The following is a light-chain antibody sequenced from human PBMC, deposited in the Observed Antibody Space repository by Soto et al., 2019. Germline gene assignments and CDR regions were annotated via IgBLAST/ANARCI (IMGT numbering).Light chain of an antibody. V-gene: IGKV1-5*01. CDR3: QKYNSYSSCT. J-gene: IGKJ1*01. CDR2: DAS. Sequence: DIQITQSPSSLSADVGYRVTITFRSTQSLNSLLAWYQQKPGRAPKLLIYDASTLESGVPSRFSGSGSGTEFTLTISSLQTDDFATYYCQKYNSYSSCTFGKGTKVDIK. CDR1: QSLNSL.